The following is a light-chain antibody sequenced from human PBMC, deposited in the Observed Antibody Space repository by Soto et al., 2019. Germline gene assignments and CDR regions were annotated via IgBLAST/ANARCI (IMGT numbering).Light chain of an antibody. Sequence: EFVLTQSPATLSLSPGERPTLSCRARQTVRNNYFAWYQQKPGQAPRLLIYDASSRATGIPDRFSGGGSGTDFTLTISSLEPEDFAVYYCQQRSKWPPELTFGGGTKVDIK. J-gene: IGKJ4*01. V-gene: IGKV3D-20*02. CDR2: DAS. CDR3: QQRSKWPPELT. CDR1: QTVRNNY.